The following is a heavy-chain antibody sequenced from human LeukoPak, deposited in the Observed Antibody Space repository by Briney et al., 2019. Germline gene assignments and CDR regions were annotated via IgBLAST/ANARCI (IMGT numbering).Heavy chain of an antibody. CDR1: GFTFSSYA. J-gene: IGHJ4*02. D-gene: IGHD6-19*01. V-gene: IGHV3-23*01. CDR2: ISGSGGST. Sequence: GGSLRLSCAASGFTFSSYAMSWVRQAPGKGLEWVSAISGSGGSTYYADPVKGRFTISRDNSKNTLYLQMNSLRAEDTAVYYCAKDRSAQQWLETPYDYWGQGTLVTVSS. CDR3: AKDRSAQQWLETPYDY.